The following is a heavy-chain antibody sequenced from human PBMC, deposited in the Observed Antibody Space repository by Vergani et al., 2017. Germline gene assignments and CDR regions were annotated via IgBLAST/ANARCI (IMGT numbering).Heavy chain of an antibody. J-gene: IGHJ4*02. D-gene: IGHD6-19*01. CDR2: IWYDGSKK. CDR3: ARDGRSSGWYEVDY. V-gene: IGHV3-33*01. CDR1: GFTFSSYG. Sequence: VQLVESGGGVVQPGRSLRLSCAASGFTFSSYGMHWVRQAPGKGLEWVAVIWYDGSKKYYGDSVKGRFTTSRDNSKNTLYLQMNSLSPEDTAVYYCARDGRSSGWYEVDYWGQGTPVTVSS.